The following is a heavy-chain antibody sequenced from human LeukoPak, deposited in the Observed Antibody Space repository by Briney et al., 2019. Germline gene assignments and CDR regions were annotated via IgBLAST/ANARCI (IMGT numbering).Heavy chain of an antibody. D-gene: IGHD5-18*01. CDR2: VSGSGGGT. V-gene: IGHV3-23*01. Sequence: GGSLRLSCAASGFTFNTYALSWVRQAPGKGLEWVSAVSGSGGGTYYADSVKGRFTVSRDNSKNTLYLQMDSLRAEDTAVYYCAKDLARVLGYSYDFSLGAFHIWGQGTMVTVSS. CDR3: AKDLARVLGYSYDFSLGAFHI. J-gene: IGHJ3*02. CDR1: GFTFNTYA.